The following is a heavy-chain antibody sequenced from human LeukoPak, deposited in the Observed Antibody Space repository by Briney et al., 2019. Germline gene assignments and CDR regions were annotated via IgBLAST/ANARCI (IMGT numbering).Heavy chain of an antibody. D-gene: IGHD4-17*01. Sequence: ASVKVSCKASGYTFTSYAISWVRQAPGQGLEWMGWISAYNGNTKYAQEVQGRVTMTTDTSTSTAYMELRSLRSDDTAVYYCARGGHGDYVSDWFDPWGQGTLVTVSS. CDR3: ARGGHGDYVSDWFDP. V-gene: IGHV1-18*01. CDR1: GYTFTSYA. J-gene: IGHJ5*02. CDR2: ISAYNGNT.